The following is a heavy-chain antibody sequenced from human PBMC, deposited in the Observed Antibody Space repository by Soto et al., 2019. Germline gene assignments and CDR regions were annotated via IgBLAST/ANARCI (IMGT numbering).Heavy chain of an antibody. J-gene: IGHJ6*02. CDR1: GFTFSSYG. D-gene: IGHD3-22*01. Sequence: GGSLRLSCAASGFTFSSYGMHWVRQAPGKGLEWVAVISNDGSSKYYADSVKGRSTISRDKSKNTLYLQMNSLRAEDTAVYYCAKDLGESSGYSYPFYYYYGMDVWGQGTTVTVSS. CDR2: ISNDGSSK. V-gene: IGHV3-30*18. CDR3: AKDLGESSGYSYPFYYYYGMDV.